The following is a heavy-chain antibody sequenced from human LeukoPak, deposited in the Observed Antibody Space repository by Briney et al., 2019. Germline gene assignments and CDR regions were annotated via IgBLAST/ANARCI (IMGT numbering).Heavy chain of an antibody. D-gene: IGHD3-22*01. J-gene: IGHJ4*02. CDR3: ARVSADSSGYLLACDY. V-gene: IGHV1-46*01. Sequence: ASVKVSCKASGYTFTSYYMHGVRQAPGQGLEWMGIINPSGGSTSYAQKFQGRVTMTRDTSTSTVYMELSSLRSEDTAVYYCARVSADSSGYLLACDYWGQGTLVTVSS. CDR1: GYTFTSYY. CDR2: INPSGGST.